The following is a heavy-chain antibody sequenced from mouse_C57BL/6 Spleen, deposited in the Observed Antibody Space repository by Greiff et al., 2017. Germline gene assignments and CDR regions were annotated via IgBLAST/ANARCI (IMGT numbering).Heavy chain of an antibody. Sequence: DVQLQESGGGLVKPGGSPKLSCAASGFTFSSYTMSWVRQTPEKRLEWVATISGGGGNTYYPDSVKGRFTISRDNAKNTLYLQMSSLRSEDTALYYCARAYDYDGAWFAYWGQGTLVTVSA. V-gene: IGHV5-9*01. CDR3: ARAYDYDGAWFAY. CDR2: ISGGGGNT. J-gene: IGHJ3*01. D-gene: IGHD2-4*01. CDR1: GFTFSSYT.